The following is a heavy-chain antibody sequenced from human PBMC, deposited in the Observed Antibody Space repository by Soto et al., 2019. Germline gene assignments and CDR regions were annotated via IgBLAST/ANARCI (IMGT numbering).Heavy chain of an antibody. D-gene: IGHD6-13*01. V-gene: IGHV4-39*01. CDR2: IYYSGST. CDR1: GGSISSSSYY. J-gene: IGHJ4*02. Sequence: LSLTCTVSGGSISSSSYYWGWIRQPPGKGLEWIGSIYYSGSTSYNPSLKSRVTISVDTSKKQFSLKLSSVTAADTTMYYCARGIAAAGTGFDYWGQGTLVTVSS. CDR3: ARGIAAAGTGFDY.